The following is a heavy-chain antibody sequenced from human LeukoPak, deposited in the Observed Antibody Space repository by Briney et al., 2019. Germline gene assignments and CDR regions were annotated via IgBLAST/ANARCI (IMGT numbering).Heavy chain of an antibody. V-gene: IGHV4-39*07. CDR1: GGSISSSSYY. Sequence: SETLSLTCTVSGGSISSSSYYWGWIRQPPGKGLEWIGSIYYSGSTYYNPSLKSRVTISADTSKNQFSLKLSSVTAADTAVYYCARVPYYDFWSGYHCDYWGQGILVTVSS. CDR3: ARVPYYDFWSGYHCDY. CDR2: IYYSGST. D-gene: IGHD3-3*01. J-gene: IGHJ4*02.